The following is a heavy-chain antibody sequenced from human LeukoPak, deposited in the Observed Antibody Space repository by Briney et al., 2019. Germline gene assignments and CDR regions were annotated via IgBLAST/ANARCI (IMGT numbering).Heavy chain of an antibody. Sequence: GGSLRLSCAASGFTFSNFRFNWVRQPPEKGLEWIAFIGTTSTIYYADSVKGRFTISRDNAKNSLFLQMNNLTVEDTALYYCARRGVDSYYYYMDVWGKGTTVIVSS. CDR3: ARRGVDSYYYYMDV. J-gene: IGHJ6*03. V-gene: IGHV3-48*01. D-gene: IGHD2-8*01. CDR2: IGTTSTI. CDR1: GFTFSNFR.